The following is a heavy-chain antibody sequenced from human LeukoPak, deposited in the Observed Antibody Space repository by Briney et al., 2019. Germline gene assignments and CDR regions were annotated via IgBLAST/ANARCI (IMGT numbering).Heavy chain of an antibody. J-gene: IGHJ6*03. CDR1: GFTFSSYS. CDR2: IKQDGSEK. D-gene: IGHD6-19*01. Sequence: QAGGSLRLSCAASGFTFSSYSMNWVRQAPGKGLEWVANIKQDGSEKYYVDSVKGRFTISRDNAKDSLYLQMNSLRAEDTAVYYCARLNSSSSGWYDVRWLSYYYYYYYMDVWGKGTTVTISS. V-gene: IGHV3-7*01. CDR3: ARLNSSSSGWYDVRWLSYYYYYYYMDV.